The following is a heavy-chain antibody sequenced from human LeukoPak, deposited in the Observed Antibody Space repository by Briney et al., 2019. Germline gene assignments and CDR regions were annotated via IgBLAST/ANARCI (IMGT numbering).Heavy chain of an antibody. J-gene: IGHJ3*02. D-gene: IGHD2-8*01. CDR2: INHSGST. CDR1: GGSFSGYY. Sequence: SETLSLTCAVYGGSFSGYYWSLIRQPPGKGLEWIGEINHSGSTNYNPSLKSRVTISVDTSKNQFSLKLSSVTAADTAVYYCARIPYCTNGVCYPRAFDIWGQGTMVTVSS. V-gene: IGHV4-34*01. CDR3: ARIPYCTNGVCYPRAFDI.